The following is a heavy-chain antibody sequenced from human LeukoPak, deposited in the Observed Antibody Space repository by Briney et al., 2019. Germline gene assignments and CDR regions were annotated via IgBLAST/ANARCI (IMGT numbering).Heavy chain of an antibody. CDR1: GFTFSSYA. CDR2: ISGRGDST. Sequence: GGSLRLSCAASGFTFSSYAMNWVRQAPGKGLEWVSTISGRGDSTYYADSVKGRFTISRDNSKNTLFLQMNSLRAEDTAVYYCAKDALRLGELSLIDYWGQGTLVTVSS. V-gene: IGHV3-23*01. J-gene: IGHJ4*02. CDR3: AKDALRLGELSLIDY. D-gene: IGHD3-16*02.